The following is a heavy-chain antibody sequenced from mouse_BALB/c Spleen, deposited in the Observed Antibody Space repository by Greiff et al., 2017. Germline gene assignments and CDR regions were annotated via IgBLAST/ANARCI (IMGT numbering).Heavy chain of an antibody. CDR3: ERQRAMDY. CDR1: GFAFSSYD. J-gene: IGHJ4*01. V-gene: IGHV5-12-1*01. CDR2: ISSGGGST. Sequence: EVQLVESGGGLVKPGGSLKLSCAASGFAFSSYDMSWVRQTPEKRLEWVAYISSGGGSTYYPDTVKGRFTISRDNAKNTLYLQMSSLKSEDTAMYYCERQRAMDYWGQGTSVTVSS.